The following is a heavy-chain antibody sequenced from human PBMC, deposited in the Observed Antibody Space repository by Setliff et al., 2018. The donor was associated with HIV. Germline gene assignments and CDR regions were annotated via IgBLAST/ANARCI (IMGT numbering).Heavy chain of an antibody. CDR2: IHTSGSS. D-gene: IGHD6-6*01. J-gene: IGHJ4*02. CDR1: GGSISCGSYY. CDR3: ARDLLGSSSLVDY. V-gene: IGHV4-61*09. Sequence: SETLSLTCTVSGGSISCGSYYWSWIRQPAGKGLEWIGHIHTSGSSSYNPSLKSRVIISPDTSKNQISLKLNSVTAADTAVYYCARDLLGSSSLVDYWGQGTLVTVSS.